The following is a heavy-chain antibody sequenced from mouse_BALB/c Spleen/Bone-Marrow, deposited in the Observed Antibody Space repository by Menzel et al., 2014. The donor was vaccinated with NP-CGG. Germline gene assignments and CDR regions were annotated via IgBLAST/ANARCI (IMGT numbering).Heavy chain of an antibody. D-gene: IGHD3-2*01. V-gene: IGHV1-14*01. J-gene: IGHJ2*01. CDR2: INPYNDGT. Sequence: QLQESGLELVKPGASVKMSCNASGYTFTSYVMHWVKQKPGQGLEWIGYINPYNDGTKYNEKFKGKATLTSDKSSSTAYMVLSSLNSEDSAVYCCARPRQLGLPYYFDYWGQGTTLTVSS. CDR3: ARPRQLGLPYYFDY. CDR1: GYTFTSYV.